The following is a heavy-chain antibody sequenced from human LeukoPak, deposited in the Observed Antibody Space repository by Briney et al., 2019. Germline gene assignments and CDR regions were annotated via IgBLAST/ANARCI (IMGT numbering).Heavy chain of an antibody. D-gene: IGHD1-26*01. CDR3: AREKELLCHFDY. Sequence: GGSLRLSCAASGFTFSDYYMSWIRQAPGKGLEWVSYISSSGSTIYYADSVKGRFTISRDNAENSLYLQMNSLRAEDTAVYYCAREKELLCHFDYWGQGTLVTVSS. CDR2: ISSSGSTI. J-gene: IGHJ4*02. CDR1: GFTFSDYY. V-gene: IGHV3-11*01.